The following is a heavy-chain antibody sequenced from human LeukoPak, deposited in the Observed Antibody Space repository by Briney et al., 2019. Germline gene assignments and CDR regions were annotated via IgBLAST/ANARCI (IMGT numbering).Heavy chain of an antibody. V-gene: IGHV3-30*04. CDR2: VSYDGSNK. CDR1: GFTFSSYA. D-gene: IGHD1-26*01. J-gene: IGHJ4*02. Sequence: WGSLRLSCAASGFTFSSYAMHWVRQAPGKGLEWVAVVSYDGSNKYYADSVKGRFTISRDNSKNTLYLQMNSLRAEDTAVYYCARDGRASGSYSDYWGQGTLVTVSS. CDR3: ARDGRASGSYSDY.